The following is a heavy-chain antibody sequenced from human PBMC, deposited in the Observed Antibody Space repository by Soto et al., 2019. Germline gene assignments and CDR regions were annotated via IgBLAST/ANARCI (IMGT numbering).Heavy chain of an antibody. D-gene: IGHD5-18*01. CDR1: GYSFKRSS. CDR2: IYPGDFDT. V-gene: IGHV5-51*01. Sequence: GDSLKISCIGAGYSFKRSSPGRVRQKTWKGLEWMGIIYPGDFDTRYSPSFQGHVTMSVDKSINTAYLQWSSLETSDTAMYYCARLLGYSYGHQELFDYWSQGTPVTVSS. J-gene: IGHJ4*02. CDR3: ARLLGYSYGHQELFDY.